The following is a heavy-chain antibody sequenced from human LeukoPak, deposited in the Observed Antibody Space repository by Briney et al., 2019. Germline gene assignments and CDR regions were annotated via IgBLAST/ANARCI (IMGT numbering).Heavy chain of an antibody. CDR1: GGSIRTYY. Sequence: PSETLSLTCTLSGGSIRTYYWSWIRQPPGKGLERIGYIFHTGSSSYNPSLKSRGTMSVDTSKNQFSLKLNSVTAADTAVYYCARGSITVVPAFDIWGQGTMVTVSS. CDR2: IFHTGSS. D-gene: IGHD3-3*01. V-gene: IGHV4-59*12. CDR3: ARGSITVVPAFDI. J-gene: IGHJ3*02.